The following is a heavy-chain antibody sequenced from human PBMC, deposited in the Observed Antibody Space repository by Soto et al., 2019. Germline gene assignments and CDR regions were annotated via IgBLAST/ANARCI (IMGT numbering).Heavy chain of an antibody. V-gene: IGHV4-31*03. CDR1: GGSISSGGYY. J-gene: IGHJ4*02. CDR3: ARDSGSYLVDY. Sequence: QVQLQESGPGLVKPSQTLSLTCTVSGGSISSGGYYWSWIRQHPGKGLEWIGYIHYSGSTYYNPSLKSRVAISVDTSKNQFSLKLSSVTAADTAVYYCARDSGSYLVDYWGQGTLVTVSS. D-gene: IGHD1-26*01. CDR2: IHYSGST.